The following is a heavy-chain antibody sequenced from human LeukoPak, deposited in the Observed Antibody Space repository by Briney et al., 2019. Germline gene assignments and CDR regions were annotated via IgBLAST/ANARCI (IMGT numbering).Heavy chain of an antibody. D-gene: IGHD4-23*01. CDR2: INQGGSEI. J-gene: IGHJ4*02. CDR3: PRGLRWTDF. V-gene: IGHV3-7*01. Sequence: GGSLRLSYVFSGFTFGDDWMNWVRQAPGKGLEWVANINQGGSEIHYVDSVKGRFTISRDNAKNSLYLQMNSLRAEDTGVYYCPRGLRWTDFWGQGTLVTVSS. CDR1: GFTFGDDW.